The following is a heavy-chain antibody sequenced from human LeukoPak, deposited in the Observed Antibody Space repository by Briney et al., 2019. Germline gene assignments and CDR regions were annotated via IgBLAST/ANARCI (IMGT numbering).Heavy chain of an antibody. J-gene: IGHJ4*02. CDR3: ARSVLQRYNWNHGDY. CDR2: IIPIFGTA. Sequence: SVKVSCKASGGTFSSYAISWVRQAPGQGLEWMGGIIPIFGTANYAQKFQGRVTITTDESTSTAYMELSSLRSEDTAVYYCARSVLQRYNWNHGDYRGQGTLVTVSS. CDR1: GGTFSSYA. D-gene: IGHD1-14*01. V-gene: IGHV1-69*05.